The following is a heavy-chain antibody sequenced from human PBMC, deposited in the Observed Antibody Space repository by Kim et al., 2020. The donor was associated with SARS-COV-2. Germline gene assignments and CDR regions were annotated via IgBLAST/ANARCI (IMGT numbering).Heavy chain of an antibody. D-gene: IGHD2-15*01. CDR1: GASISDNY. CDR3: ARVATPPRGRIDD. J-gene: IGHJ4*02. V-gene: IGHV4-4*07. CDR2: MYISGTT. Sequence: SETLSLTCTVSGASISDNYWSWIRQPAGKGLEWMWRMYISGTTNYNPSLKVRVTISLDTSKNQYSLTLTSGTAADTAAYYCARVATPPRGRIDDWGQ.